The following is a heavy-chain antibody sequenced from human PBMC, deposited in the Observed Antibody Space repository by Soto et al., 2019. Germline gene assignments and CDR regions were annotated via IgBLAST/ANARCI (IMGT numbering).Heavy chain of an antibody. CDR2: IIPIFGTA. D-gene: IGHD3-22*01. CDR3: ARSMIVVVIGAYYYYGMDV. Sequence: QVQLVQSGAEVKKPGSSVNVSCKASGGTFSSYAISWVRQAPGQGLEWMGGIIPIFGTANYAQKFQGRVTITADESTSTAYMELSSLRSEDTAVYYCARSMIVVVIGAYYYYGMDVWGQGTTVTVSS. V-gene: IGHV1-69*01. J-gene: IGHJ6*02. CDR1: GGTFSSYA.